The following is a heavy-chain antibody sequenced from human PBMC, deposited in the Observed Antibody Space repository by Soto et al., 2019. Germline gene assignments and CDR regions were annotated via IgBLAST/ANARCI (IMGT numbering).Heavy chain of an antibody. CDR2: VNPKGGNT. J-gene: IGHJ5*02. CDR1: GYSFSTYD. CDR3: ARPYCDSTSCYTDWFDP. D-gene: IGHD2-2*02. V-gene: IGHV1-8*01. Sequence: QGQLVQSGAEVKKPGASVKVSCKASGYSFSTYDINWVRQAAGQGLEWMGWVNPKGGNTDYAQRFRGRVTMTRNTSISPAYMELSALTPEDTAVYYCARPYCDSTSCYTDWFDPWGQGTLVTVSS.